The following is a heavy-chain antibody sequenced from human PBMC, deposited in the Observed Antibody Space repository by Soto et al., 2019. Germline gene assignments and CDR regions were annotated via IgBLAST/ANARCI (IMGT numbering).Heavy chain of an antibody. CDR2: INPKSGGT. CDR3: AREGTGYSAFDI. Sequence: GASVKVSCKASGYTFSGYYMHWVRQAPGQGLEWMGWINPKSGGTKYVQKFQGGVTMTRDTSSNTVYMDLSRLTSDDTAVYYCAREGTGYSAFDIWGQGTMVTVSS. D-gene: IGHD3-9*01. V-gene: IGHV1-2*02. CDR1: GYTFSGYY. J-gene: IGHJ3*02.